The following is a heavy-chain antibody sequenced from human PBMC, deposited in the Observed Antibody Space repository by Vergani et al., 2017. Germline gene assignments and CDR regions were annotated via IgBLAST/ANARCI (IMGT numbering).Heavy chain of an antibody. CDR3: ARAEAWELLGDYFDY. CDR1: GGSISSYY. D-gene: IGHD1-26*01. CDR2: IYYSGST. J-gene: IGHJ4*02. Sequence: QVQLQESGPGLVKPSETLSLTCTVSGGSISSYYWSWIRQPPGKGLEWIGYIYYSGSTNYNPSLKSRVTISVDTSKNQFSWKLSSVTAADTAAYYCARAEAWELLGDYFDYWGQGTLVTVSS. V-gene: IGHV4-59*01.